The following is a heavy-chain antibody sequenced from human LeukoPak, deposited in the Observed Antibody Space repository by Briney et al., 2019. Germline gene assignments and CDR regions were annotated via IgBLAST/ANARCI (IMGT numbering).Heavy chain of an antibody. V-gene: IGHV1-46*01. CDR1: GYTFTSYY. CDR3: ARVYSSSRVVYGMDV. CDR2: INPSGGST. Sequence: GASVKVSCKASGYTFTSYYMHWVRQAPGQGLEWMGIINPSGGSTSYAQKFQGRVTMTRDTSTSTVYMELSSLRSEDTAVYYCARVYSSSRVVYGMDVWGQGTTVTVSS. D-gene: IGHD6-6*01. J-gene: IGHJ6*02.